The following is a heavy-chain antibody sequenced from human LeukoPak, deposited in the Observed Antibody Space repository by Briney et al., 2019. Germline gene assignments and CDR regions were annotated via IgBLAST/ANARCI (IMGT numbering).Heavy chain of an antibody. J-gene: IGHJ4*02. D-gene: IGHD1-26*01. CDR3: ASFTSAWGVDY. CDR1: GGSFSGYY. CDR2: INHSGST. Sequence: SETLSLTCAVYGGSFSGYYWSWIRQPPGKGLEWIGEINHSGSTNYNPSLKSRVTISVDTSKNQFSLKLSSVTAADTAVYYCASFTSAWGVDYWGQGTLVTVSS. V-gene: IGHV4-34*01.